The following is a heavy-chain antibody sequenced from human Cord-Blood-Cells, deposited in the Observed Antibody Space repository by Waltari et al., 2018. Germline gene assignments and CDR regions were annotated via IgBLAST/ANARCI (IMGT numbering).Heavy chain of an antibody. CDR1: GFTFSSYG. V-gene: IGHV3-33*01. CDR2: IWYDGNNK. D-gene: IGHD6-6*01. CDR3: ARDGLSGSFDY. J-gene: IGHJ4*02. Sequence: QVQLVESGGGVVQPGRSLRLSCAASGFTFSSYGMHWVRQAPGKVLGWVEVIWYDGNNKYYADSVKGRFTISRDNSKNTLYLQMNSLRAEDTAVYYCARDGLSGSFDYWGQGTLVTVSS.